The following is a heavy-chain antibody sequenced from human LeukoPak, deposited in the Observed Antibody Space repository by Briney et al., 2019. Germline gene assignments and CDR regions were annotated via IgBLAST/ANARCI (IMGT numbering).Heavy chain of an antibody. CDR2: MNPNSGNT. V-gene: IGHV1-8*03. Sequence: ASVKVSCKASGYTFTSYDINWVRQATGQGREGMGWMNPNSGNTAYAQKFQGRVTITRNTSISTAYMELSSLRSEDTAIYYCAREDYYDSGSSDYWGQGTLVTVSS. J-gene: IGHJ4*02. CDR1: GYTFTSYD. CDR3: AREDYYDSGSSDY. D-gene: IGHD3-22*01.